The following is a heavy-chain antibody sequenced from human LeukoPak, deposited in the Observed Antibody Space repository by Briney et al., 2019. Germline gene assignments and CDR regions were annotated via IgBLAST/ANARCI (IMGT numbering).Heavy chain of an antibody. CDR3: ARGSLGYCSSTSCYGGFDY. CDR1: GGSISSSNW. D-gene: IGHD2-2*01. J-gene: IGHJ4*02. V-gene: IGHV4-4*02. CDR2: IYHSGST. Sequence: SETLSLTCAVSGGSISSSNWWSWVRQPPGKGLEWIGEIYHSGSTNCNPSLKSRVTISVDKSKNQFSLKLSSVTAADTAVYYCARGSLGYCSSTSCYGGFDYWGQGTLVTVSS.